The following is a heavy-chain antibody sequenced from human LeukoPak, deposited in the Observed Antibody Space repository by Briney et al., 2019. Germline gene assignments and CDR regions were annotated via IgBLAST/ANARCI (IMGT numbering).Heavy chain of an antibody. CDR1: GGPIRSDNYY. V-gene: IGHV4-31*03. CDR3: ARLCGSGKNYFDY. CDR2: IYYSGST. J-gene: IGHJ4*02. D-gene: IGHD3-10*01. Sequence: PSQTLSLTCTVSGGPIRSDNYYWNWIRQHPGKGLEWIGNIYYSGSTYYNPSLKSRVTLVVDTSKNQFSLQLTSVSTADTAVYYCARLCGSGKNYFDYWGQGTLVTVSS.